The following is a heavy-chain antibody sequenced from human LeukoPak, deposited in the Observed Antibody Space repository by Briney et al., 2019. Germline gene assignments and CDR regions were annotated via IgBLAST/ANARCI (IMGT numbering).Heavy chain of an antibody. Sequence: SETLSLTCTVSGGSISSSSYYWGWIRQPPGKGLEWIGSIYYSGSTYYNPSLKSRVTISVDTSKNQFSLKLSSVTAADTAVYYCARDYYDYVWGSYRYFVAFDIWGQGTMVTVSS. CDR2: IYYSGST. J-gene: IGHJ3*02. V-gene: IGHV4-39*01. CDR1: GGSISSSSYY. CDR3: ARDYYDYVWGSYRYFVAFDI. D-gene: IGHD3-16*02.